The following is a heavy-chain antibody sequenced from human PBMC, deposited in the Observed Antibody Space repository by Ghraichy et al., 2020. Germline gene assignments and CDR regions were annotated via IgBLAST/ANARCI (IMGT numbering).Heavy chain of an antibody. V-gene: IGHV1-69*06. Sequence: SVKVSCKASGGTFSSYAISWVRQAPGQGLEWMGGIIPIFGTANYAQKFQGRVTITADKSTSTAYMELSSLRSEDTAVYYCARDRTYHSYGLYRWYFDLWGRGTLVTVSS. CDR3: ARDRTYHSYGLYRWYFDL. J-gene: IGHJ2*01. CDR2: IIPIFGTA. CDR1: GGTFSSYA. D-gene: IGHD5-18*01.